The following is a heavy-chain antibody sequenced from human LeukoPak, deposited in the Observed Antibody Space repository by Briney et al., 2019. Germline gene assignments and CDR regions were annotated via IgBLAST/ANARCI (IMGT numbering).Heavy chain of an antibody. CDR1: GFTFSSYS. CDR3: ASGDYYDSSGYYGFYFQH. V-gene: IGHV3-21*01. D-gene: IGHD3-22*01. Sequence: GGSLRLSCAASGFTFSSYSMNWVRQAPGKGLEWVSSISSSSSYIYYADSVKGRFTISRDNAKNSLYLQMNSLRAEDMAVYYCASGDYYDSSGYYGFYFQHWGQGTLVTVSS. CDR2: ISSSSSYI. J-gene: IGHJ1*01.